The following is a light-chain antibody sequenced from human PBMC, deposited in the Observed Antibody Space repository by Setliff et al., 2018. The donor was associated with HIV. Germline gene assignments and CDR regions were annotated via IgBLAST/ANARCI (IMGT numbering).Light chain of an antibody. J-gene: IGLJ1*01. CDR3: QSYDSSLSGSNV. CDR2: GNN. CDR1: SSNIGAGYD. V-gene: IGLV1-40*01. Sequence: LTQPPSVSGAPGQRVTISCTGSSSNIGAGYDVHWYQQLPGTAPKLLIYGNNNRPSGVPDRFSGSKSGASASLAITGLQAEDEADYYCQSYDSSLSGSNVFGTGTKVTVL.